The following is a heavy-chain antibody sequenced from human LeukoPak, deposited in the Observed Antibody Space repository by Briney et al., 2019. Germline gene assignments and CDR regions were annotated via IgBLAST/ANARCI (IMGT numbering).Heavy chain of an antibody. D-gene: IGHD3-3*01. V-gene: IGHV1-2*02. CDR2: INPNSGGT. CDR3: ARDITPVYYDFWSGYSDYYYGMDV. CDR1: GYTFTGYY. Sequence: ASVKVSCKASGYTFTGYYMHWVRQAPGQRREGMGWINPNSGGTNYAQKFQGKVTMTGDTSISTAYMGLSRLRSDDTAVYYCARDITPVYYDFWSGYSDYYYGMDVWGQGTTVTVSS. J-gene: IGHJ6*02.